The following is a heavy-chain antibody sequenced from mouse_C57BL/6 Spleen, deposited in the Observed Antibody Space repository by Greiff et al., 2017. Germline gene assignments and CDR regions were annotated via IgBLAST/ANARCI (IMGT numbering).Heavy chain of an antibody. Sequence: EVKLMESEGGLVQPGSSMKLSCTASGFTFSDYYMAWVRQVPEKGLEWVANINYDGSSTYYLDSLKSRFIISRDNAKNILYLQMSSLKSEDTATYYCAREGELGLLFDYWGQGTTLTVSS. D-gene: IGHD4-1*01. CDR2: INYDGSST. J-gene: IGHJ2*01. V-gene: IGHV5-16*01. CDR1: GFTFSDYY. CDR3: AREGELGLLFDY.